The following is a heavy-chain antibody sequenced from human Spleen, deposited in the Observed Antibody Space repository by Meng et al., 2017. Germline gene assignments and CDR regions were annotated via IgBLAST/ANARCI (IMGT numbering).Heavy chain of an antibody. CDR1: GFTFSGSA. V-gene: IGHV3-73*01. CDR3: TRLVLLTGSYYD. Sequence: GESLKISCAASGFTFSGSAMHWVRQASGKGLEWIARIRTKPNSYATAYAASVKGRFTISRDDSKNTAYLQMNSLKTEDTAVYYCTRLVLLTGSYYDWGQGTLVTVSS. D-gene: IGHD1-26*01. CDR2: IRTKPNSYAT. J-gene: IGHJ4*02.